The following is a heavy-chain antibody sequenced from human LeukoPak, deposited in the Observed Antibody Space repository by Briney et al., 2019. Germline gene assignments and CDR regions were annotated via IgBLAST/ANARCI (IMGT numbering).Heavy chain of an antibody. D-gene: IGHD3-10*01. J-gene: IGHJ5*02. CDR2: IYHNGGT. Sequence: SETLSLTCAVSGGSISSSNWWSWVRQPPRKGLEWIGEIYHNGGTNYNPSLKRRVTISVDKSKHQFSLKLSSVTAADTAVYCCATRYGSGSYYRNFWFDPWGQGTLVTVSS. CDR1: GGSISSSNW. V-gene: IGHV4-4*01. CDR3: ATRYGSGSYYRNFWFDP.